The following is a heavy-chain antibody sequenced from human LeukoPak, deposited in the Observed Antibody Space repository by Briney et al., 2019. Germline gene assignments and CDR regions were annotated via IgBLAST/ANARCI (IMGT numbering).Heavy chain of an antibody. CDR3: ASKGDFWSGPLGRDYYYYYYMDV. V-gene: IGHV1-69*06. CDR1: GGTFSTYA. Sequence: SVKVSCKASGGTFSTYAISWVRQAPGQGLEWMGGIIPIFGTANYAQKFQGRVTITADKSTSTAYMELSSLRSEDTAVYYCASKGDFWSGPLGRDYYYYYYMDVWGKGTTVTVSS. J-gene: IGHJ6*03. CDR2: IIPIFGTA. D-gene: IGHD3-3*01.